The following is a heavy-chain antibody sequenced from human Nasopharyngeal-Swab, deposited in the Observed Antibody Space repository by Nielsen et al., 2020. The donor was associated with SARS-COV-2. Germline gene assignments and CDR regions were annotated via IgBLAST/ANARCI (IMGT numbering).Heavy chain of an antibody. CDR1: GGSFSGYY. Sequence: SQTLSLPRAVYGGSFSGYYWSWIRQPPGKGLEWIGEINHSGSTNYNPSLKSRVTISVDTSKNQFSLKLSSVTAADTAVYYCARDFRRITIFGVVILPFDYWGQGTLVTASS. CDR3: ARDFRRITIFGVVILPFDY. J-gene: IGHJ4*02. D-gene: IGHD3-3*01. V-gene: IGHV4-34*01. CDR2: INHSGST.